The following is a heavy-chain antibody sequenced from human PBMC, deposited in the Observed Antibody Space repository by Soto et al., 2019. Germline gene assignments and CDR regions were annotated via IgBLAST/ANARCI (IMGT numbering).Heavy chain of an antibody. Sequence: GSLRLSCAASGFTFSSYWMSWVRQAPGKGLEWVANIKQDGSEKYYVDSVKGRFTISRDNAKNSLYLQMNSLRAEDTAVYYCAREAAAGTYYYYYMDVWGKGTTVTVSS. CDR3: AREAAAGTYYYYYMDV. V-gene: IGHV3-7*01. J-gene: IGHJ6*03. CDR1: GFTFSSYW. CDR2: IKQDGSEK. D-gene: IGHD6-13*01.